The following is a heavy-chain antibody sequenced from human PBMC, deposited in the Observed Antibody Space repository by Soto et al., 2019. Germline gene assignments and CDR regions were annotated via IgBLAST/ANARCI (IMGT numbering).Heavy chain of an antibody. Sequence: QVQLVESGGGVVQPGRSLRLSCAASGFTFSSYAMHWVRQAPGKGLEWVAVISYDGSNKYYADSVKGRFTISRDNSKNTLYLQMNSLRAEDTAVYYCARDRSYYYDNSGPLDYWGQGTLVTVSS. CDR1: GFTFSSYA. CDR2: ISYDGSNK. J-gene: IGHJ4*02. D-gene: IGHD3-22*01. CDR3: ARDRSYYYDNSGPLDY. V-gene: IGHV3-30-3*01.